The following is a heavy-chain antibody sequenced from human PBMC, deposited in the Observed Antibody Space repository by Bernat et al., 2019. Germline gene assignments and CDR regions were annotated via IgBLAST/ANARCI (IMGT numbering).Heavy chain of an antibody. Sequence: QVQLVESGGGVVQPGRSLRLSCAASGFTFSSYGMHWVRQAPGKGLEWVAVIWYDGSNKFYADSVKGRFTISRDNSKNTLYLQMNSLRAEDTAVYFCARDHSAGYSSGWGSYWGQGTLVTVSS. CDR1: GFTFSSYG. CDR3: ARDHSAGYSSGWGSY. J-gene: IGHJ4*02. CDR2: IWYDGSNK. V-gene: IGHV3-33*01. D-gene: IGHD6-19*01.